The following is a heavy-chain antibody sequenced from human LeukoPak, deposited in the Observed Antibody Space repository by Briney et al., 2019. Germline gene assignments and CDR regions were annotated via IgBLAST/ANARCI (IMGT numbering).Heavy chain of an antibody. J-gene: IGHJ3*02. CDR2: IYYSGST. CDR1: GGSISSSRYF. Sequence: SETLSLTCTVSGGSISSSRYFWGWIRQPPGKGLEWIGSIYYSGSTYYNPSLKSRVTISVDTSKNQFSLKLSSVTAADTAVYYCARHLYYYDSGTAFDIWGQGTMVTVSS. CDR3: ARHLYYYDSGTAFDI. V-gene: IGHV4-39*01. D-gene: IGHD3-22*01.